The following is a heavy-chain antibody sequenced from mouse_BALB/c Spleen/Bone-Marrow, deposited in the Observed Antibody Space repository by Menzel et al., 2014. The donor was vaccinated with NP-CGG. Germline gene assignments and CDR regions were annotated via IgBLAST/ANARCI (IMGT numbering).Heavy chain of an antibody. CDR2: INPYNDGT. CDR3: AREGGYYGSLYAMDY. J-gene: IGHJ4*01. D-gene: IGHD1-1*01. CDR1: GYTFTSYV. Sequence: EVKLMESGPELVKPRASVKMSCKASGYTFTSYVMHWVKQKPGQGLEWIGYINPYNDGTKYNEKFKGKATLTSDKSSSTAYMELSSLTSEDSAVYYCAREGGYYGSLYAMDYWGQGTSVTVSS. V-gene: IGHV1-14*01.